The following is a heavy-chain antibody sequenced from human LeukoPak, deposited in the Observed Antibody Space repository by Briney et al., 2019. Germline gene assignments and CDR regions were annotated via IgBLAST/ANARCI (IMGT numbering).Heavy chain of an antibody. Sequence: GGSLRLSCAASGFTFSSYAMHWVRQAPGKGLEWVAVISYDGSNKYYADSVKGRFTISRDNSKNTLYLQMNSLRAEDTAVCYCATTYYYDSSGYYFDYWGQGTLVTVSS. V-gene: IGHV3-30-3*01. D-gene: IGHD3-22*01. CDR2: ISYDGSNK. J-gene: IGHJ4*02. CDR3: ATTYYYDSSGYYFDY. CDR1: GFTFSSYA.